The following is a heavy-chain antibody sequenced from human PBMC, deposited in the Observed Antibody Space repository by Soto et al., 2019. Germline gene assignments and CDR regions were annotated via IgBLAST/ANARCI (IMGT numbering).Heavy chain of an antibody. Sequence: QVQLVQSGAEVKKPGASVKVSCKASGYTFTSYGISWVRQAPGQGLEWMGWISAYNGNTNYAQKLQGRVTMTTDTSTSTAYMELRSLRSHDTAVYYCARDPRYYDFWSGYPRYYGMDVWGQGTTVTVSS. V-gene: IGHV1-18*04. CDR1: GYTFTSYG. J-gene: IGHJ6*02. D-gene: IGHD3-3*01. CDR2: ISAYNGNT. CDR3: ARDPRYYDFWSGYPRYYGMDV.